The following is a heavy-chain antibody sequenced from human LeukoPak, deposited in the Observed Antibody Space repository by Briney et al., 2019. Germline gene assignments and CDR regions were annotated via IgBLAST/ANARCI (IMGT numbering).Heavy chain of an antibody. CDR1: GFTFSSYA. J-gene: IGHJ4*02. CDR2: ISGSGGST. V-gene: IGHV3-23*01. D-gene: IGHD3-22*01. CDR3: AKSLTSYYYDSSGYFPY. Sequence: PGGSLRLSCAASGFTFSSYAMSWVRQAPGKGLEWVSAISGSGGSTYYADSVKGRFTISRDNSKNTLYLQMNSLRAEDTAVYYCAKSLTSYYYDSSGYFPYWGQGTLVTVSS.